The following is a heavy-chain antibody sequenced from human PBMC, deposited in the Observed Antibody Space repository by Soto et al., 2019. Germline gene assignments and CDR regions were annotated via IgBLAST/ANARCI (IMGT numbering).Heavy chain of an antibody. D-gene: IGHD3-9*01. CDR3: APSAHVLRYFDWLSPFDY. Sequence: PGGSLRLSCAASGFTFSSYAMSWVRQAPGKGLEWVSAISGSGGSTYYADSVKGRFTISRDNSKNTLYLQMNSLRAEDTAVYYCAPSAHVLRYFDWLSPFDYWGQGTLVTVS. V-gene: IGHV3-23*01. J-gene: IGHJ4*02. CDR2: ISGSGGST. CDR1: GFTFSSYA.